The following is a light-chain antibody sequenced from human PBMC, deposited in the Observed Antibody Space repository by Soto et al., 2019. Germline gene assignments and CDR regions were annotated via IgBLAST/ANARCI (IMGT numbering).Light chain of an antibody. CDR3: QQYGRSPPSVT. J-gene: IGKJ5*01. CDR1: QNISNY. V-gene: IGKV1-39*01. Sequence: DIQMTQSPSSRSASVGDRVTITCRASQNISNYLNWYQHKTGTAPRLLIYGASNRATGIPDRFSGSGSGTDFTLTISRLEPEDFAGYYGQQYGRSPPSVTFCQGTRLEIK. CDR2: GAS.